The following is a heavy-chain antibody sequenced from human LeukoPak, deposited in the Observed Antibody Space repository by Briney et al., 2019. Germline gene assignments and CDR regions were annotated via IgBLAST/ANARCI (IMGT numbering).Heavy chain of an antibody. CDR3: AKAGCSGGSCYSDY. V-gene: IGHV3-23*01. CDR2: ISDSGDTP. D-gene: IGHD2-15*01. J-gene: IGHJ4*02. CDR1: GFTFSNYA. Sequence: GASLRLSCTASGFTFSNYAMSWVRQAPGKGLKWVSSISDSGDTPYYADSVKGLFTISRDNSKNTLYLQMNSLRAEDTAVYYCAKAGCSGGSCYSDYWGQGTLVTVSS.